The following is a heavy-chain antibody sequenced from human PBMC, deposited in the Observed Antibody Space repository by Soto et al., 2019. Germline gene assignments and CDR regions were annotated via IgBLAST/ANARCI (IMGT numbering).Heavy chain of an antibody. CDR2: ISSSGSTM. V-gene: IGHV3-48*03. D-gene: IGHD1-26*01. J-gene: IGHJ5*02. CDR3: ARTSGSQGWFDP. Sequence: PGGSLRLSCAASGFTFSSYEMNWVRQAPGKGLEWVSYISSSGSTMYYADSVKGRFTISRDNAKNSLYLQMNSLRAEDTAVYYCARTSGSQGWFDPWGQGTLVTVSS. CDR1: GFTFSSYE.